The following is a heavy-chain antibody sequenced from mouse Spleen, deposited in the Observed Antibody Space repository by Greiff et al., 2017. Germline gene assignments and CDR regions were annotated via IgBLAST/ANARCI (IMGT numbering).Heavy chain of an antibody. CDR2: IYPGGGYT. CDR3: ARSRAFDY. Sequence: VQRVESGAELVRPGTSVKMSCKASGYTFTNYWIGWAKQRPGHGLEWIGDIYPGGGYTNYNEKFKGKATLTADKSSSTAYMQFSSLTSEDSAIYYCARSRAFDYWGQGTTLTVSS. V-gene: IGHV1-63*01. J-gene: IGHJ2*01. CDR1: GYTFTNYW.